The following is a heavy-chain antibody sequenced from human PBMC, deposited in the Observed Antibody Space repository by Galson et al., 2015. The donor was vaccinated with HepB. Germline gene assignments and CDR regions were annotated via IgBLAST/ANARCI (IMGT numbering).Heavy chain of an antibody. J-gene: IGHJ3*02. V-gene: IGHV1-3*01. CDR3: ASLTEGYYYGSGSYLAFDI. CDR2: INAGNGNT. Sequence: SVKVSCKASGYTFTSYAMHWVRQAPGQRLEWMGWINAGNGNTKYSQKFQGRVTITRDTSASTAYMELSSLRSEDTAVYYCASLTEGYYYGSGSYLAFDIWGQGTMVTVSS. CDR1: GYTFTSYA. D-gene: IGHD3-10*01.